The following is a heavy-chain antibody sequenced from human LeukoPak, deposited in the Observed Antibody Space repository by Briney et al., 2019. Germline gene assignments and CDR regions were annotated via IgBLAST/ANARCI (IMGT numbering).Heavy chain of an antibody. Sequence: GGSLRLSCAASGFTFSSYGMHWVRQAPGKGLEWVSGISWNSGSIGYADSVKGRFTISRDNAKNSLYLQMNSLRAEDTALYYCAKGGFGESRDAFDIWGQGTMVTVSS. CDR2: ISWNSGSI. V-gene: IGHV3-9*01. CDR1: GFTFSSYG. D-gene: IGHD3-10*01. J-gene: IGHJ3*02. CDR3: AKGGFGESRDAFDI.